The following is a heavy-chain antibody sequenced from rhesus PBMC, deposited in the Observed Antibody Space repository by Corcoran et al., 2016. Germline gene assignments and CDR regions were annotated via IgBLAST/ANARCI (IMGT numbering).Heavy chain of an antibody. J-gene: IGHJ5-1*01. D-gene: IGHD3-9*01. Sequence: QVQLQESGPGLVKPSETLSLTCAVFGGSFRSYWWNWLRQPPGKGLEWIGEITGYRGSTNYNPSLQSRVTISRDVSKNQFSLKLTSVTAADTAVYYCTSPIRYRFDVWGPGVLVSVSS. CDR3: TSPIRYRFDV. CDR1: GGSFRSYW. CDR2: ITGYRGST. V-gene: IGHV4-80*01.